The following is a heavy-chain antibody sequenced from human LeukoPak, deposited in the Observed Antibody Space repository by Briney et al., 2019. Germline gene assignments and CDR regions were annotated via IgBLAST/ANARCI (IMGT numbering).Heavy chain of an antibody. CDR3: ARDRASGMDY. CDR2: LFYSGNM. Sequence: SETLSLTCTVSGGSINTGDYYWAWIRQPPGKGLEWIGSLFYSGNMYYSPSLKSRLAISIDTSRDQFSLELSSVSAADTATYYCARDRASGMDYWGQGILVTVSS. J-gene: IGHJ4*02. CDR1: GGSINTGDYY. D-gene: IGHD3-10*01. V-gene: IGHV4-39*07.